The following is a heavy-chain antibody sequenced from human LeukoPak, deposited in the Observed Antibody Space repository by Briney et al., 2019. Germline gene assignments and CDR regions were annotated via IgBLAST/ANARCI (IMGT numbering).Heavy chain of an antibody. CDR2: IGSGGYT. CDR1: GFTLSNYD. J-gene: IGHJ4*02. V-gene: IGHV3-23*01. Sequence: GGSLRLSCIASGFTLSNYDMTWVRQTPGKGLEYVSSIGSGGYTFYAGSVKGRFSISRDISQNTVYLQMNSLRAEDTAMYFCAKKLPGASYYFDSWGPGTLVTVSP. CDR3: AKKLPGASYYFDS. D-gene: IGHD7-27*01.